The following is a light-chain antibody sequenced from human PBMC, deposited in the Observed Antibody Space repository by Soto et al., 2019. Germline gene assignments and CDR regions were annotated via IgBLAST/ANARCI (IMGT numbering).Light chain of an antibody. V-gene: IGKV3-11*01. CDR2: DAS. Sequence: EILLTQSPATLSLSPVERATLSCRASQSVSSYLAWYQQKPGQAPRLLSYDASNCAPGIPARFIGIGSVTDFTLTISSLEPDDFEVYYCQQRSNWPPITFGQGTRLEIK. J-gene: IGKJ5*01. CDR1: QSVSSY. CDR3: QQRSNWPPIT.